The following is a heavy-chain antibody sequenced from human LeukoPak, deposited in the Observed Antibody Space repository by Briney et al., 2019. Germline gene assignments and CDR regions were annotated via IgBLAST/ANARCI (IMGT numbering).Heavy chain of an antibody. CDR1: GYTFTSYG. CDR2: ISAYNGNT. CDR3: ARGTHIVVVTAPPGV. D-gene: IGHD2-21*02. J-gene: IGHJ6*02. Sequence: ASVKVSCKASGYTFTSYGISWVRQAPGQGLEWMGWISAYNGNTNYAQKLQGRVTMTTDTSTSTAYMELRSLRSDDTAVYYCARGTHIVVVTAPPGVWGQGTTVTVSS. V-gene: IGHV1-18*01.